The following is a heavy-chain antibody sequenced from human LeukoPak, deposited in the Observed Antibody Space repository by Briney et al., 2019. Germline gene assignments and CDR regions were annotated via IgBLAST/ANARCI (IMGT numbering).Heavy chain of an antibody. V-gene: IGHV3-49*04. J-gene: IGHJ4*02. CDR3: TTENEPANY. CDR2: IRSKAYGGTT. Sequence: GGSLRLSCTASGFTFGDYAMSWVRQAPGKGLEWVGFIRSKAYGGTTEYAASVKGRFTISRDDSKSIAYLQMNSLKTEDTAVYYCTTENEPANYWGQGTLVTVSS. CDR1: GFTFGDYA. D-gene: IGHD1-1*01.